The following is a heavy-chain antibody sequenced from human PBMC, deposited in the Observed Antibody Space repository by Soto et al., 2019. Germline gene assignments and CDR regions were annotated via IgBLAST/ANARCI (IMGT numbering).Heavy chain of an antibody. Sequence: PSETLSLTCTVSGGSISSGGYYWSWIRQHPGKGLEWIGYIYYSGSTYYNPSLKSRVTISVDTSKNQFSLKLSSVTAADTAVYYCARDPYYYDSSGYMSRGGMDVWGQGTKVTVYS. V-gene: IGHV4-31*03. CDR3: ARDPYYYDSSGYMSRGGMDV. CDR1: GGSISSGGYY. J-gene: IGHJ6*02. CDR2: IYYSGST. D-gene: IGHD3-22*01.